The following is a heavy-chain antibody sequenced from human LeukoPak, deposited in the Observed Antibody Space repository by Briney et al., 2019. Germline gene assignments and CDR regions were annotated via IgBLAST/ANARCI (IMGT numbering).Heavy chain of an antibody. Sequence: PGRSLRLSCAASGFTFSSYAMHWVRQAPGKGLEWVAVISYDGSNKYYADSVKGRFTISRDNSKNTLYLQMNSLRAEDTGVYYCAKVESGNSDYWGQGTLVTVSS. V-gene: IGHV3-30-3*01. J-gene: IGHJ4*02. D-gene: IGHD4-23*01. CDR1: GFTFSSYA. CDR3: AKVESGNSDY. CDR2: ISYDGSNK.